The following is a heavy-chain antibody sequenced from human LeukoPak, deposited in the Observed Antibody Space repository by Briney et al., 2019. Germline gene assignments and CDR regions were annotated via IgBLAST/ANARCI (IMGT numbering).Heavy chain of an antibody. J-gene: IGHJ3*02. CDR2: IYSGGST. CDR3: AGWHRKGAFDI. CDR1: GFTFSTYA. Sequence: TGGSLRLSCAASGFTFSTYAMSWVRQAPGKGLEWVSVIYSGGSTYYADSVKGRFTISRDNSKNTLYLQMNSLRAEDTAVYYCAGWHRKGAFDIWGQGTMVTVSS. V-gene: IGHV3-53*01.